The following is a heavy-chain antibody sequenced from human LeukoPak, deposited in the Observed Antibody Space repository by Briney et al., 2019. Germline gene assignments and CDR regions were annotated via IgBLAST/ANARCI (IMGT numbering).Heavy chain of an antibody. D-gene: IGHD1-26*01. Sequence: SETLSLTCTVSGGSISSYYWSWIRQPPGKGLEWIGYVSYSGTPDYNPSLKSRVTISLDTSRNQFSLQLSSVTAADTAEYYCARQKWDRLTYYYYGMDVWGQGTTVTVSS. CDR1: GGSISSYY. CDR2: VSYSGTP. CDR3: ARQKWDRLTYYYYGMDV. V-gene: IGHV4-59*08. J-gene: IGHJ6*02.